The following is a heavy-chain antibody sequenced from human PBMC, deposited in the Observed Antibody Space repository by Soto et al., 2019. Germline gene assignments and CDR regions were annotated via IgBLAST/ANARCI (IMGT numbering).Heavy chain of an antibody. CDR1: GFTFSSYW. V-gene: IGHV3-7*01. Sequence: GGSLRLTCAASGFTFSSYWMSWVRQAPGKGLEWVANIKQDGSEKYYVDSVKGRFTISRDNAKNSLYLQMNSLRAEDTAVYYCARGDYGDYGHDAFDIWGQGTMVTVSS. CDR3: ARGDYGDYGHDAFDI. D-gene: IGHD4-17*01. J-gene: IGHJ3*02. CDR2: IKQDGSEK.